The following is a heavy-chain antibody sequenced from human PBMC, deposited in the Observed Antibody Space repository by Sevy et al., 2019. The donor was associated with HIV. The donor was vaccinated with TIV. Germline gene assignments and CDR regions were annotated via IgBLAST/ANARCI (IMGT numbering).Heavy chain of an antibody. Sequence: SETLSLTCAVYGGSFSGYCWSWIRQPPGKGLEWIGEINHSGSTNYNPSLKSRVTISVDKSKNQFSLKLSSVTAADTAVFYCARHCSSTSCSHAFDIWGQGTMVTVSS. CDR3: ARHCSSTSCSHAFDI. V-gene: IGHV4-34*01. CDR1: GGSFSGYC. D-gene: IGHD2-2*01. CDR2: INHSGST. J-gene: IGHJ3*02.